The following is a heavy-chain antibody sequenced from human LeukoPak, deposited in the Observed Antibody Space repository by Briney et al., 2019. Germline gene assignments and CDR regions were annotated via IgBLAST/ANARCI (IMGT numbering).Heavy chain of an antibody. D-gene: IGHD3-10*01. CDR1: GYTLTELS. CDR3: TTSNYYGSTDDAFDI. CDR2: FDPEDGET. J-gene: IGHJ3*02. V-gene: IGHV1-24*01. Sequence: ASVTVSCKVSGYTLTELSMHWVRQAPGKGREWMGGFDPEDGETIYAQKFQGRVSMTEDTSTDTAYMELSSLRSEDTAVYYCTTSNYYGSTDDAFDIWGQGTMVTVSS.